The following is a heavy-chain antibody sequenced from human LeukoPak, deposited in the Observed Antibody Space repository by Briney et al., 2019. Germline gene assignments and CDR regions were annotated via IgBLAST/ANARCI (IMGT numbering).Heavy chain of an antibody. V-gene: IGHV1-18*01. CDR1: GYTFTNYG. CDR2: ISGYNGYT. CDR3: ARAPVLRYPQGQPVFPLDY. Sequence: GASVKVSCKASGYTFTNYGISWVRQAPGQGLEWMGWISGYNGYTNYAQKLQGRVTMTTDTSTSTAYMEVRSLRSDDTAVYYCARAPVLRYPQGQPVFPLDYWGQGTLVTVSS. D-gene: IGHD3-9*01. J-gene: IGHJ4*02.